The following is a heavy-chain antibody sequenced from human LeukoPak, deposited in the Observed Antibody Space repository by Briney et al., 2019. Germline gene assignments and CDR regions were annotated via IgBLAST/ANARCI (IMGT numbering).Heavy chain of an antibody. Sequence: PSETLSLTCTVSDYSISSGYYWGWIRQPPGKGLEWIGSIYHSGSTYYNPSLKSRVTISVDTSKNQFSLKLSSVTAADTAVYYCARDIPPGRSYYDSSGYYWWGQGTLVTVSS. J-gene: IGHJ4*02. CDR2: IYHSGST. D-gene: IGHD3-22*01. CDR1: DYSISSGYY. CDR3: ARDIPPGRSYYDSSGYYW. V-gene: IGHV4-38-2*02.